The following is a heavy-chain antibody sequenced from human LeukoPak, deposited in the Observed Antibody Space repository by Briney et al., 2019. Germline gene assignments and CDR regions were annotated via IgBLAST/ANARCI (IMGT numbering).Heavy chain of an antibody. CDR3: VRGGPNPSGWLLDN. V-gene: IGHV1-3*01. CDR1: GCSFTHYC. D-gene: IGHD6-19*01. Sequence: ASVKVSCKASGCSFTHYCLHWVRQAPGQRLEWMGCIDGDNGKTQYSQKFHGRATITRDTSANTAYIEVSSLRSEDTAVYFCVRGGPNPSGWLLDNWGQGTLVTVSS. CDR2: IDGDNGKT. J-gene: IGHJ4*02.